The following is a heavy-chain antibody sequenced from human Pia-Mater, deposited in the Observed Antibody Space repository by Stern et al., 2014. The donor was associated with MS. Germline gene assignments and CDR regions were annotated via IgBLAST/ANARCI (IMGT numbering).Heavy chain of an antibody. Sequence: EVQLVESGAEVQKPGESLKISCKLSGYSFTIYYIAWVRQMPGKGLEWMGVSNPHDSDTTYSPSFQGQVTISADKSSTTAYLQWSSLRAADTAMYYCARHVQGFDYWGQGTLVTVSS. CDR3: ARHVQGFDY. CDR2: SNPHDSDT. CDR1: GYSFTIYY. V-gene: IGHV5-51*01. J-gene: IGHJ4*02.